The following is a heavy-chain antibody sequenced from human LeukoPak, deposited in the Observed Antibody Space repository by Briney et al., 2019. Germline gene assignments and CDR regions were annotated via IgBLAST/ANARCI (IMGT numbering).Heavy chain of an antibody. CDR3: ARGPPLYRYSSRNKYYYYYMDV. CDR2: INHSGST. J-gene: IGHJ6*03. V-gene: IGHV4-34*01. Sequence: SETLSLTCAVYGGSFSGYYWSWIRQPPGKGLEWIGEINHSGSTNYNPSLKSRVTISVDTSKNQFSLKLSSVTAADTAVYYCARGPPLYRYSSRNKYYYYYMDVWGKGTTVTVSS. CDR1: GGSFSGYY. D-gene: IGHD6-13*01.